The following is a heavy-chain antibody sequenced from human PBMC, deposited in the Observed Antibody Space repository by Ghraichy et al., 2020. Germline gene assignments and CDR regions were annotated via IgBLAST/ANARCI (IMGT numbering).Heavy chain of an antibody. V-gene: IGHV3-23*01. Sequence: GGSLRLSCAASGFTLRSYAMTWVRQAPGKGLEWVSAIGDSGTSTYHADSGKGRFTISRDISKNTLYLQMKSLRAEDTAVYYCAKGGHPRSGWYRSFDYWGPGTLVTVSS. J-gene: IGHJ4*02. CDR3: AKGGHPRSGWYRSFDY. D-gene: IGHD6-19*01. CDR2: IGDSGTST. CDR1: GFTLRSYA.